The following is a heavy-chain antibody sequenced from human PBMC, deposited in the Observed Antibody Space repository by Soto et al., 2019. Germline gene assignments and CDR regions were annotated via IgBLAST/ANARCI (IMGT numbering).Heavy chain of an antibody. D-gene: IGHD4-17*01. CDR2: MSPNSGNT. Sequence: QVQLVQSGAEVKKPGASVKVSCKASGYTFTSYDFNWVRQAAGQGLEWMGWMSPNSGNTGYAQKFQGRVTMTRDTSITTAYLELSSLRSDDTAVYYCVRDGGPLGDANWHFDLWGRGTLVTVSS. V-gene: IGHV1-8*01. CDR1: GYTFTSYD. J-gene: IGHJ2*01. CDR3: VRDGGPLGDANWHFDL.